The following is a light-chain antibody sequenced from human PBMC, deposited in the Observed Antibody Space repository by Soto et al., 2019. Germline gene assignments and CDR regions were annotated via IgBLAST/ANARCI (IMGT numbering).Light chain of an antibody. V-gene: IGLV2-23*01. J-gene: IGLJ2*01. CDR3: SSYAGSTPYVV. CDR2: EDT. Sequence: QSALTQPASVSGSPGQSITISCTGTSSDVGSYNLVSWYQQHPGKAPKLMIYEDTKRPSGVSNRFSGSKSGNTASLTISGLQAEDEADYYCSSYAGSTPYVVFGGGTKLTVL. CDR1: SSDVGSYNL.